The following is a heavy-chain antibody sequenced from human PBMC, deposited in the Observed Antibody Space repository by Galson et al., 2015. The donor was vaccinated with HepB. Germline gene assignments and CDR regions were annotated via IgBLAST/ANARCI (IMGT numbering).Heavy chain of an antibody. CDR3: ATLTTYDHRGAYYFDY. CDR1: GYTLTELS. D-gene: IGHD1-26*01. CDR2: FDPEDGET. Sequence: SVKVSCKVSGYTLTELSMHWVRQAPGKGLEWMGGFDPEDGETIYAQKFQGRVTMTEDTSTDTAYMELSSLRSEDTAVYYCATLTTYDHRGAYYFDYWGQGTLVTVSS. J-gene: IGHJ4*02. V-gene: IGHV1-24*01.